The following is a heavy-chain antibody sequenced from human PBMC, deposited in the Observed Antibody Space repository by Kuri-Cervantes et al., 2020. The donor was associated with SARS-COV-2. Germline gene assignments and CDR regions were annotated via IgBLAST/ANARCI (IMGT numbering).Heavy chain of an antibody. D-gene: IGHD5-24*01. V-gene: IGHV3-23*01. CDR3: GKVSWLQLWRRYSDS. Sequence: GGSLRLSCVASGFTFSNHAMNWVRQAPGKGLEWVSGVTDDGGSTFYADSVKGRFSISRDNSKNILYLQMNSLRADDTAVYYCGKVSWLQLWRRYSDSWGQGTLVTVSS. CDR2: VTDDGGST. J-gene: IGHJ4*02. CDR1: GFTFSNHA.